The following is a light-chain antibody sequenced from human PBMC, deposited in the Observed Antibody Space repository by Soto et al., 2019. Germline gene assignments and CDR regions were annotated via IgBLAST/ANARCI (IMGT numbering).Light chain of an antibody. Sequence: EIVLTQSPGTLSLSPGERATLSCRASQSVSSSYLARYQQKPGQAPRLLIDGASSRATGIPDRFSGSGSGTDFTLTISRLEPEDFAVYYCQQYGSSPLTCGGGTKVEIK. CDR1: QSVSSSY. V-gene: IGKV3-20*01. J-gene: IGKJ4*01. CDR3: QQYGSSPLT. CDR2: GAS.